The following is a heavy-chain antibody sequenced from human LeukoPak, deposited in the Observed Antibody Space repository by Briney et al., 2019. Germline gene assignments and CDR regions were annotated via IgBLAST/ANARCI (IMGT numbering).Heavy chain of an antibody. D-gene: IGHD6-19*01. J-gene: IGHJ6*02. CDR2: IYSGGST. CDR3: ARASSIAVAGTPSYYYGMDV. CDR1: GFTVSSNY. Sequence: GGSLRLSCAASGFTVSSNYMSWVRQAPGKGLEWVSVIYSGGSTYYADSVKGRFTISRDNSKNTIYLQMNILRAEDTAVYYCARASSIAVAGTPSYYYGMDVWGQGTTVTVSS. V-gene: IGHV3-66*01.